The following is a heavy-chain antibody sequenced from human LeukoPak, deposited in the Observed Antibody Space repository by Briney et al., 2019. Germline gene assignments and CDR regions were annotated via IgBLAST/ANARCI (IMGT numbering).Heavy chain of an antibody. V-gene: IGHV3-33*01. CDR3: ARDDDTTGRYSRFDY. Sequence: GGSLRPSCAASGFTFSHYGMHWVRQAPGKGLEWVAVMWSDGTKKYYADSVKGRSTVSRDTSKHTLYLQMSSLRAEDTAVYFCARDDDTTGRYSRFDYWGQGTLVTVSS. J-gene: IGHJ4*02. CDR1: GFTFSHYG. D-gene: IGHD3-22*01. CDR2: MWSDGTKK.